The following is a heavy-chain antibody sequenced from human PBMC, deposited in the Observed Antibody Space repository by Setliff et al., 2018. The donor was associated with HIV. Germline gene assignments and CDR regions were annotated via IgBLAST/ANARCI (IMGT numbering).Heavy chain of an antibody. V-gene: IGHV3-23*01. J-gene: IGHJ4*02. D-gene: IGHD1-26*01. CDR3: VRDPIEGSPDYFDY. CDR2: ISGSGGRT. CDR1: GFIFSNYA. Sequence: GGSLRLSCAASGFIFSNYALSWVRQAPGRGLEYISAISGSGGRTYHADSVRGRFTVSRDNSKNTLFLQMNNLRPEDTATYYCVRDPIEGSPDYFDYWGRGALVTVSS.